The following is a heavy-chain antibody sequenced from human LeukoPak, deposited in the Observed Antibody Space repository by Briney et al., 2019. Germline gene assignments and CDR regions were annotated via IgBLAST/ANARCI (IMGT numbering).Heavy chain of an antibody. D-gene: IGHD6-19*01. J-gene: IGHJ4*02. CDR3: ARSRLPIGGIAVAGTVFDY. Sequence: SSETLSLTCTVSGGSICSSSYYWGWIRQPPGKGLEWIGSIYYSGSTYYNPSLKSRVTISVDTSKNQFSLKLSSVTAADTAVYYCARSRLPIGGIAVAGTVFDYWGQGTLVTVSS. CDR1: GGSICSSSYY. V-gene: IGHV4-39*01. CDR2: IYYSGST.